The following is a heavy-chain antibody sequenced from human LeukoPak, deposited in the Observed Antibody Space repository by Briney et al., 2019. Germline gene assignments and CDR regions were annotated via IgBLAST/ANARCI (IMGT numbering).Heavy chain of an antibody. D-gene: IGHD3-10*01. CDR1: GFTFSSYG. V-gene: IGHV3-30*02. CDR3: AKDSKRWKTYYYASGSYYFDY. CDR2: TRYDGSNK. Sequence: GGSLRLSCAASGFTFSSYGMSWVRQAPGKGLEWVAFTRYDGSNKYYADSVKGRFTISRDNSKNTLYLQMNTLRADDTAVYYCAKDSKRWKTYYYASGSYYFDYWGQGTLVTVSS. J-gene: IGHJ4*02.